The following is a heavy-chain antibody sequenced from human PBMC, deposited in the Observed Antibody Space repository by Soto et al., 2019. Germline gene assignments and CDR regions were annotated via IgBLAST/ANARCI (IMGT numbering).Heavy chain of an antibody. Sequence: SETLSLTCAVYGGSFSGYYWSWIRQPPGKGLEWIGEINHSGSTNYNPSLKSRVTISVDTSKNQFSLKLSSVTAADTAVYYCARAETKLRYFDWFQGTLVT. J-gene: IGHJ4*02. CDR3: ARAETKLRYFD. V-gene: IGHV4-34*01. CDR2: INHSGST. D-gene: IGHD3-9*01. CDR1: GGSFSGYY.